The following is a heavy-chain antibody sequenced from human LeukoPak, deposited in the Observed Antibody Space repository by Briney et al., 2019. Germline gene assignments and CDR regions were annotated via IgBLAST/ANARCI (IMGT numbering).Heavy chain of an antibody. Sequence: GSLRLSCAASGFTFSYYGMNWVRQAPGKGLEWVSSIDGGTSTFYADSVKGRFTISRDNGKNSLYLQLDSLRVDDTAVYYCARGGITWHLDLWGRGTLVTVSS. CDR2: IDGGTST. CDR1: GFTFSYYG. D-gene: IGHD1-14*01. J-gene: IGHJ2*01. CDR3: ARGGITWHLDL. V-gene: IGHV3-69-1*01.